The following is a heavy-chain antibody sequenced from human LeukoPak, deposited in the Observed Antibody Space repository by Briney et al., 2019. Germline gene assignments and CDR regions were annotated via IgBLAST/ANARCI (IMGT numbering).Heavy chain of an antibody. CDR2: IWYDGSNK. Sequence: GGSLRLSCAASRFTSSSYGMHRVRQAPANGPEPVPVIWYDGSNKYYADSVKGRFTISRDNSKNTLYLQMNSLRAEDTAVYYCARDQQTVGSTVTTRGAFDIWGQGTMVTVSS. CDR3: ARDQQTVGSTVTTRGAFDI. J-gene: IGHJ3*02. CDR1: RFTSSSYG. V-gene: IGHV3-33*01. D-gene: IGHD4-17*01.